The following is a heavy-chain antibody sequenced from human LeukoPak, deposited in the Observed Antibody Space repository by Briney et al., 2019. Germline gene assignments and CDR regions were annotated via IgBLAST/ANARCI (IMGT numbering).Heavy chain of an antibody. V-gene: IGHV3-21*01. CDR1: GFTFSSYS. Sequence: GGSLRLSCAASGFTFSSYSMNWVRQAPGKGLEWVSSISSSSYIYYADSVKGRFTISRDNAKNSLYMQMNSLRAEDTAVYYCAPPPLYDVDYWGQGTLVTVSS. CDR3: APPPLYDVDY. D-gene: IGHD2-2*02. CDR2: ISSSSYI. J-gene: IGHJ4*02.